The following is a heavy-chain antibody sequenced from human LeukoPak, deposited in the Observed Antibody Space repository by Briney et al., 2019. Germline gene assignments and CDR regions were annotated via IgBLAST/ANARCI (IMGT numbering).Heavy chain of an antibody. J-gene: IGHJ4*02. CDR1: SGSITSYY. CDR3: AGAPNQHYFDY. Sequence: ASETPSLTCTVSSGSITSYYWKWIRQSPGKGLEYIGHIYYTGTADYNPSLKSRVTMSVDTSKNQFSLRLMSVTASDTAVYFCAGAPNQHYFDYWGQGTLVAVSS. V-gene: IGHV4-59*03. CDR2: IYYTGTA.